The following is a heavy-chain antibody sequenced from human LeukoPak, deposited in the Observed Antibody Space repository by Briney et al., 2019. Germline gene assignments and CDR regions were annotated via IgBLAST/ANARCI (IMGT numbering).Heavy chain of an antibody. D-gene: IGHD2-2*01. J-gene: IGHJ4*02. Sequence: GGSLRLSCAASGFTFSSYGMHWVRQAPGKGLEWVAFIRYDGSNKYYADSVKGRFTISRDNSKNTLYLQMNSLRAEDTAVYYCAKDFLGGLYCVVVVPAADYWGQGTLVTVSS. CDR2: IRYDGSNK. CDR1: GFTFSSYG. CDR3: AKDFLGGLYCVVVVPAADY. V-gene: IGHV3-30*02.